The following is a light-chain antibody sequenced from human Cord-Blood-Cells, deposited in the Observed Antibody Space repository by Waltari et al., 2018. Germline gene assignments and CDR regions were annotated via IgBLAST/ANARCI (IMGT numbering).Light chain of an antibody. J-gene: IGLJ3*02. CDR3: SSYTSSSTWV. CDR1: SSDVGGYNY. Sequence: QSALTQPASVSGSPGQSITISCTGTSSDVGGYNYVSWYQQHPGKAPKRMIYDVSKRASVGSNRFSGSKAGNTASLTSSGLQGEDEADYYCSSYTSSSTWVFGGGTKLTVL. CDR2: DVS. V-gene: IGLV2-14*01.